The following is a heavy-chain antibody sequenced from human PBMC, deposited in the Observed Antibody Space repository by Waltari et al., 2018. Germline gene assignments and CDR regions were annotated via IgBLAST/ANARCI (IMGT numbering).Heavy chain of an antibody. CDR1: GFRIGRFP. CDR3: AKDHASSGWPTFDS. Sequence: EVQFLESGGDLVQPGGSLRLSCAASGFRIGRFPMSWVRQAPGKGPEWVASITRQATTYYAGSVRGRFAISRDESDNKLYLQMSGLRAEDTAMYYCAKDHASSGWPTFDSWGQGTQVTVSS. J-gene: IGHJ4*02. CDR2: ITRQATT. D-gene: IGHD6-19*01. V-gene: IGHV3-23*01.